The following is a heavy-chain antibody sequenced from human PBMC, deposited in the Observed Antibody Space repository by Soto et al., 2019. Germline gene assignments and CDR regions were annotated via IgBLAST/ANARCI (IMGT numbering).Heavy chain of an antibody. J-gene: IGHJ3*02. CDR3: ARWESGSHGHAFAI. CDR2: IYYSGTT. CDR1: GASIRSTY. D-gene: IGHD1-26*01. Sequence: SETLSLTCTVSGASIRSTYWSWIRQSPGKGLEWIGYIYYSGTTNYNPSLKNRVTISVDTSKNQLSLNLTSVTAADTAVYYCARWESGSHGHAFAIWGQGTMVTVSS. V-gene: IGHV4-59*01.